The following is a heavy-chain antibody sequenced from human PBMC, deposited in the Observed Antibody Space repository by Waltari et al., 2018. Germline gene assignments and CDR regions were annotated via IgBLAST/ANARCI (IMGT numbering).Heavy chain of an antibody. V-gene: IGHV1-69*15. CDR2: IIPIFGTA. CDR3: ARDRSVARYYYYYGMDV. Sequence: QVQLVQSGAEVKKPGSSVKVSCKASGGTFSSSSIRWVRQAPGQGLEWMGRIIPIFGTANYAQKFQGRVTITADESTSTAYMELSSLRSEDTAVYYCARDRSVARYYYYYGMDVWGQGTTVTVSS. J-gene: IGHJ6*02. D-gene: IGHD5-12*01. CDR1: GGTFSSSS.